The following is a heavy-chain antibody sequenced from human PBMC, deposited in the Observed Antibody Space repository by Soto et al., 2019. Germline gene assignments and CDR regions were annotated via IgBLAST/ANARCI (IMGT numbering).Heavy chain of an antibody. CDR2: IYYSGGT. J-gene: IGHJ4*02. D-gene: IGHD6-6*01. CDR3: ARRGIAARGKDY. V-gene: IGHV4-39*01. CDR1: GGSISSSSYY. Sequence: SETLSLTCTVSGGSISSSSYYWGWIRQPPGKGLEWIGSIYYSGGTYYNPSLKSRVTISVDTSKNQFSLKLSSVTAADTAVYYCARRGIAARGKDYWGQGTLVTVSS.